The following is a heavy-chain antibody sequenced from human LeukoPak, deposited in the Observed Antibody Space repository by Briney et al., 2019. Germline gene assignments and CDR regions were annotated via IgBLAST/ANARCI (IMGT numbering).Heavy chain of an antibody. V-gene: IGHV4-39*07. CDR2: IYYSGST. D-gene: IGHD3-10*01. CDR1: GGSVSSSSYY. J-gene: IGHJ4*02. Sequence: SETLSLTCTVSGGSVSSSSYYWGWIRQPPGKGLEWIGIIYYSGSTYYNPSLKSRVTISVDTSKNQFSLKLSSVTAADTAVYYCARRLRIYGSGAYFDYWGRGTLVTVSS. CDR3: ARRLRIYGSGAYFDY.